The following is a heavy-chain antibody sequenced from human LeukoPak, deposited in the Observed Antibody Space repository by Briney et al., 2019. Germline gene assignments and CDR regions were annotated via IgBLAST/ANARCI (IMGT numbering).Heavy chain of an antibody. D-gene: IGHD3-10*01. V-gene: IGHV3-21*01. CDR2: ISSSSYI. CDR3: ARENYGSGSYRDYYYGMDV. CDR1: GFTFSSYS. Sequence: GGSLRLSCAASGFTFSSYSMNWVRQAPGKGLEWVSSISSSSYIYYADSVKGRSTISRDNAKNSLYLQMNSLRAEDTAVYYCARENYGSGSYRDYYYGMDVWGKGTTVTVSS. J-gene: IGHJ6*04.